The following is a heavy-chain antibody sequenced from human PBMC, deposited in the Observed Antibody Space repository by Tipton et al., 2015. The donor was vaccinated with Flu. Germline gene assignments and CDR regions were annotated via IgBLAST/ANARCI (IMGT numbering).Heavy chain of an antibody. V-gene: IGHV3-66*02. CDR1: GFTVTSNY. Sequence: SLRLSCAASGFTVTSNYICWVRQAPGKGLEWVSVIYKGGSTYYADSVKGRFTISRDNSKNTLYLQMNRLRVEDTAVYYWAGFARGSGWYGCAFDIWGQGTVVTVSS. D-gene: IGHD6-19*01. CDR3: AGFARGSGWYGCAFDI. J-gene: IGHJ3*02. CDR2: IYKGGST.